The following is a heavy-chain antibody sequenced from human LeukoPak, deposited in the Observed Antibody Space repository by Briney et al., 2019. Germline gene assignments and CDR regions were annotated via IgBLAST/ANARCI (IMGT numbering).Heavy chain of an antibody. D-gene: IGHD6-13*01. V-gene: IGHV3-64*02. CDR1: GFAFSSYT. CDR3: ARKVSAGTGNWFDP. CDR2: ISHNGAST. Sequence: QTGGSLRLSCAASGFAFSSYTVHWVRQAPGKGLEFVSGISHNGASTYYADSVRGRFTISRDNSKNTLYLQMGSLRAEDMAVYYCARKVSAGTGNWFDPWGQGTLVTVSS. J-gene: IGHJ5*02.